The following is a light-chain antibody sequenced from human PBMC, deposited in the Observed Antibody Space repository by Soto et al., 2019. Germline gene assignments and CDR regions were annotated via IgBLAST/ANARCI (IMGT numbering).Light chain of an antibody. CDR1: RSVGSN. CDR3: QQSYSTPLT. J-gene: IGKJ4*01. CDR2: DAS. V-gene: IGKV3-15*01. Sequence: EIVMTQSPATLSVSPGERVTLSCRASRSVGSNLAWYQQKPGQAPRLLIYDASTRATGLPARFSGSGSGTDFTLTISNLQSEDFATYYCQQSYSTPLTFGGGTKVEIK.